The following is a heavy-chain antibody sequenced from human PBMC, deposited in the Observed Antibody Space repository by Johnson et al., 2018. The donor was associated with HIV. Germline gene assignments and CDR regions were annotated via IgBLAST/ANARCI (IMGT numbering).Heavy chain of an antibody. J-gene: IGHJ3*02. CDR3: ASVLLWFGADDAFDI. D-gene: IGHD3-10*01. Sequence: QVQLVESGGGVVQPGRSLRLSCAASGFTFSSHAMHWVRQAPGKGLEWVAVISYDGSNKYYADSVKGRFTISRDNSKNTLYLQMNSLRAEDTAVYYCASVLLWFGADDAFDIWGQGTMVTVSS. V-gene: IGHV3-30-3*01. CDR1: GFTFSSHA. CDR2: ISYDGSNK.